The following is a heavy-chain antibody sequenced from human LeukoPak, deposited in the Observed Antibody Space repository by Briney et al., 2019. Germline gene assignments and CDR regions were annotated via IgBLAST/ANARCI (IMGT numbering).Heavy chain of an antibody. CDR2: INSDGSST. CDR1: GFTFGSYW. Sequence: PGRSLRLSCAASGFTFGSYWMHWVRQAPGKGLVWVSLINSDGSSTIYADSVKGRFTISRDNAKNTLYLQMKSLRAEDTAVYYCARGLTIFGVVNDAFDIWGQGTMVTVSS. D-gene: IGHD3-3*01. J-gene: IGHJ3*02. CDR3: ARGLTIFGVVNDAFDI. V-gene: IGHV3-74*01.